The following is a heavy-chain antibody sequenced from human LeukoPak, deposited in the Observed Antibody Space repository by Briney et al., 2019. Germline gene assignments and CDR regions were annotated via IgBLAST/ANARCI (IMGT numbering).Heavy chain of an antibody. CDR3: ARKRGFLTKAYYFDY. Sequence: GGSLRLSCAASGFTFDDYGMSWVRQALGKGLEWVSGINWNGGSTGYADSVKGRFTISRDNAKNSLYLQMNSLRAEDTALYYCARKRGFLTKAYYFDYWGQGTLVTVSS. D-gene: IGHD1-14*01. CDR1: GFTFDDYG. J-gene: IGHJ4*02. V-gene: IGHV3-20*04. CDR2: INWNGGST.